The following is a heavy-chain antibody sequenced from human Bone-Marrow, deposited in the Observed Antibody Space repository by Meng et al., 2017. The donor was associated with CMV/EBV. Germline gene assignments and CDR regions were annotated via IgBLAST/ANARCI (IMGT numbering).Heavy chain of an antibody. D-gene: IGHD3-3*01. Sequence: ASVKVSCKASGYTFTSYYMHWVRQAPGQGLEWMGIINPSGGSTSYAQKFQGRVTITADKSTSTAYMELSSLRSEDTAVYYCARASITIFGVVWDYWGQGTLVTVSS. CDR2: INPSGGST. CDR1: GYTFTSYY. J-gene: IGHJ4*02. V-gene: IGHV1-46*01. CDR3: ARASITIFGVVWDY.